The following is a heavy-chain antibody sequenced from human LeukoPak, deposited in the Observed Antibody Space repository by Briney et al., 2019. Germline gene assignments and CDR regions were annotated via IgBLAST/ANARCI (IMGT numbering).Heavy chain of an antibody. J-gene: IGHJ4*02. CDR3: TRETNSAVDY. CDR2: IYYAGNT. V-gene: IGHV4-39*02. D-gene: IGHD1-14*01. CDR1: GGSTSSISHH. Sequence: PSETLSLTCIVSGGSTSSISHHWGWIRQPPGEGLEWIASIYYAGNTYYNPSLKSRLTISIDTSKNQFSLKLSSVTAADTAVYYCTRETNSAVDYWGQGTLVTVSS.